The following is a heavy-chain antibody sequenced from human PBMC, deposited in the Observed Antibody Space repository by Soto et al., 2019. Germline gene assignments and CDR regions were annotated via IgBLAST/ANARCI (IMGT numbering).Heavy chain of an antibody. J-gene: IGHJ4*02. CDR2: IHRSRGT. Sequence: QVQLQESGPGLVSPLGTLSLTCAVSGGSINTDSWWTWVRQPPGKGLEWIGEIHRSRGTKYKSLLKSRVTISIDRSTNHFSLRLSSVSAADTAVYYCASREEARPFWGQGTLVTVSS. CDR3: ASREEARPF. D-gene: IGHD6-6*01. V-gene: IGHV4-4*02. CDR1: GGSINTDSW.